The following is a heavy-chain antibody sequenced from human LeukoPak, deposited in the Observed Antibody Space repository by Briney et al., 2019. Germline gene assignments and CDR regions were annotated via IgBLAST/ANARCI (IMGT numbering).Heavy chain of an antibody. CDR1: GFTFSDHY. J-gene: IGHJ4*02. CDR2: TRNKANSYTT. Sequence: PGGSLRLSCAASGFTFSDHYMDWVRQAPGKGLEWVGRTRNKANSYTTEYAASVKGRFTISRDDSKNSLYLQMNSLKTEDTAVYYCARAEYSSGWYLGYWGQGTLVTVSS. D-gene: IGHD6-19*01. V-gene: IGHV3-72*01. CDR3: ARAEYSSGWYLGY.